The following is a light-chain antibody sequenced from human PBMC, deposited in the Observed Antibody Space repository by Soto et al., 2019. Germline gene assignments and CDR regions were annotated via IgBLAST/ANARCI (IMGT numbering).Light chain of an antibody. J-gene: IGKJ4*01. Sequence: DIVMTQSPDSLAASLGERATINCKSSQSILYRSNNKNYLAWYQQKPGQPPKLLIYWASTRESGVPDRFSGSGSGTDFTLTISSLQAEDVAVYYCQQYYGTPLIFGGGTKVEIK. CDR2: WAS. CDR1: QSILYRSNNKNY. V-gene: IGKV4-1*01. CDR3: QQYYGTPLI.